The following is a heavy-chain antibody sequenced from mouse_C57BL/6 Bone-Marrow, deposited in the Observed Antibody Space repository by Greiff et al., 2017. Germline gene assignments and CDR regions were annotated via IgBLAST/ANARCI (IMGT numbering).Heavy chain of an antibody. D-gene: IGHD1-1*01. CDR2: IHPNSGST. V-gene: IGHV1-64*01. Sequence: QVQLQQSGAELVKPGASVKLSCKASGYTFTSYWMHWVKQRPGQGLEWIGMIHPNSGSTNYTEKFKSKATLTVDTSSSTAYMQRSGLTSGDSAVDYCARFITAMEEWGQGTSVTVCS. CDR3: ARFITAMEE. J-gene: IGHJ4*01. CDR1: GYTFTSYW.